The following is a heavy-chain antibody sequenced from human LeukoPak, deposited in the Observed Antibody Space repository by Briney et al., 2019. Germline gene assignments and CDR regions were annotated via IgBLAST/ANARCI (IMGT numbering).Heavy chain of an antibody. J-gene: IGHJ3*02. CDR3: TTGEAYYDFWSGPGAFDI. CDR1: GFTFSNAW. Sequence: GGSLRLSCAASGFTFSNAWMSWVRQAPGKGLEWVGRIKSKTDGGTTDYAAPVKGRFTISRDDSKNTLYLQMNSLKTEDTAVYYCTTGEAYYDFWSGPGAFDIWGQGTMVTVSS. CDR2: IKSKTDGGTT. D-gene: IGHD3-3*01. V-gene: IGHV3-15*01.